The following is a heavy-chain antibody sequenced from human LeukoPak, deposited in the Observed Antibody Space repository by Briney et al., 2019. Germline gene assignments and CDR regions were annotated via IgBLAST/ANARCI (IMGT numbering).Heavy chain of an antibody. V-gene: IGHV4-4*09. CDR1: GGSISSYY. Sequence: SETLSFTGTGSGGSISSYYWSWIRQPPGKGLEWIGYIYTSGSTNYNPSLKSRVTISVDTSKNQFSLKLSSVTAADTAVYYCARLRGRSGYYMDVWGKGTTVTVSS. J-gene: IGHJ6*03. CDR2: IYTSGST. CDR3: ARLRGRSGYYMDV. D-gene: IGHD3-3*01.